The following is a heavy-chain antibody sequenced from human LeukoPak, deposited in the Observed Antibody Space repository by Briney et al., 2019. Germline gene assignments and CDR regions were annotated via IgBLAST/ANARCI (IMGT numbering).Heavy chain of an antibody. V-gene: IGHV4-59*08. Sequence: PSETLSLTCTVSGDSVTGYYWSWIRQPPGKGLKWIACIFYRGSTNHNPSLGSRVTVSIDTSNNQFSLMLSSVTAADTAVYYCARHRSMFDSSGYYLDYWGQGTLVTVSS. CDR1: GDSVTGYY. CDR2: IFYRGST. CDR3: ARHRSMFDSSGYYLDY. D-gene: IGHD3-22*01. J-gene: IGHJ4*02.